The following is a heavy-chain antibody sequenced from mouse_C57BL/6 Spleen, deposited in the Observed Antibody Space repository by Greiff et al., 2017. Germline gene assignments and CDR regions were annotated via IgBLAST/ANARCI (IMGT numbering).Heavy chain of an antibody. D-gene: IGHD2-4*01. Sequence: QVQLQQSGAELVKPGASVKLSCKASGYTFTSYWMHWVKQRPGQGLEWIGMIHPNSGSTNYTEKFKSKATLPVDKSSSTAYMQLSSLASEDTAVYYCGRVYDYDGEYFDYWGQGTTLTVSS. CDR1: GYTFTSYW. CDR3: GRVYDYDGEYFDY. CDR2: IHPNSGST. J-gene: IGHJ2*01. V-gene: IGHV1-64*01.